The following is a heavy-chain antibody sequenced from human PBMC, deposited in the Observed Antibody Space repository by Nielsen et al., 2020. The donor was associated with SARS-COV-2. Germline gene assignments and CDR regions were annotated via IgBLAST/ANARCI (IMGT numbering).Heavy chain of an antibody. J-gene: IGHJ2*01. CDR1: KFTFSTYG. CDR3: ARWAYGDWYFDL. Sequence: GESLKISCAASKFTFSTYGMHWVRQTPGKGLEWVAVISYDAVNVDYADSVKGRFTISRDNAKNSLYLQMNSLRAEDTALYHCARWAYGDWYFDLWGRGTLVTVSS. CDR2: ISYDAVNV. D-gene: IGHD4-17*01. V-gene: IGHV3-30*03.